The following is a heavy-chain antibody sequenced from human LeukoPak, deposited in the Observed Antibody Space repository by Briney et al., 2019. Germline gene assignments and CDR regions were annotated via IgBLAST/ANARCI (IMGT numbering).Heavy chain of an antibody. J-gene: IGHJ3*02. V-gene: IGHV1-46*01. CDR3: ARNHDYSDLRGAFDI. Sequence: VSVTVSCKASGYTFTSYYMHWVRQAPGQGLEWMGIINPSGGSTSYAQKFQGRVTVNRDTSTSTVYMELSSLRSEDTAVYYCARNHDYSDLRGAFDIWGQGTMVTVSS. CDR1: GYTFTSYY. D-gene: IGHD4-11*01. CDR2: INPSGGST.